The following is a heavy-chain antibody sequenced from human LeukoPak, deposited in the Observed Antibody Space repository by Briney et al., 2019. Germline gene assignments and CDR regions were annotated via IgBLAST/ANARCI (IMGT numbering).Heavy chain of an antibody. J-gene: IGHJ4*02. CDR2: IRYDGSNK. CDR3: AKLGNSSGWYVDY. D-gene: IGHD6-19*01. Sequence: GGSLRLSCAASGFTFSSYGMHWVRQAPGKGLEWVAFIRYDGSNKYYADSVKGRFTISRDNSKNTLYLQMNSLRAEGTAVYYCAKLGNSSGWYVDYWGQGTLVTVSS. V-gene: IGHV3-30*02. CDR1: GFTFSSYG.